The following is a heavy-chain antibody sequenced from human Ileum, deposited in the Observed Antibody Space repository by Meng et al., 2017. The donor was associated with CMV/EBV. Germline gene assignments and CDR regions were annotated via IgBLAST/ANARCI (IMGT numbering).Heavy chain of an antibody. Sequence: ALSGFTFSSYVMNWVRQAPGKGLEWVSAITGSGGNTYYADSVKGRFTISRDNSKNTLSLQMNNLRAEDTAIYYCTKGMTYGDQFDYWGQGTLVTVSS. CDR1: GFTFSSYV. J-gene: IGHJ4*02. CDR2: ITGSGGNT. D-gene: IGHD4-17*01. CDR3: TKGMTYGDQFDY. V-gene: IGHV3-23*01.